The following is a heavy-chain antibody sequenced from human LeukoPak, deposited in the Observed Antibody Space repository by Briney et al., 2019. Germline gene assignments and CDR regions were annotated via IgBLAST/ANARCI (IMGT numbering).Heavy chain of an antibody. CDR1: GYSISSGYY. CDR3: ARGTEERYFDWLLRTDYYYYYMDV. V-gene: IGHV4-38-2*02. CDR2: IYHSGST. J-gene: IGHJ6*03. D-gene: IGHD3-9*01. Sequence: SETLSLTCTVSGYSISSGYYWGWIRQPPGKGLEWIGSIYHSGSTYYNPSLKSRVTISVDTSKNQFSLKLSSVTAADTAVYYCARGTEERYFDWLLRTDYYYYYMDVWGKGTAVTVSS.